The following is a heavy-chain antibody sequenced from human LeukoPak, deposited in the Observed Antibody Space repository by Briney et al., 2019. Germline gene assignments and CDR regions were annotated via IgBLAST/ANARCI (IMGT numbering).Heavy chain of an antibody. Sequence: GGSLRLSCAASGFTFSSYWMSWVRQAPGKGLEWVANLNQDGSEKYYVDSVKGRFTISRDNAQNSLYLQMNSLRAEDTAVYYCARPMDTGGSGSHYRPLDYWGQGTLVTVSS. CDR1: GFTFSSYW. CDR3: ARPMDTGGSGSHYRPLDY. V-gene: IGHV3-7*01. CDR2: LNQDGSEK. D-gene: IGHD3-10*01. J-gene: IGHJ4*02.